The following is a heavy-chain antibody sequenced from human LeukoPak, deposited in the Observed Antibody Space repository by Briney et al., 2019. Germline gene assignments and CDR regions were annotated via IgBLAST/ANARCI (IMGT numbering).Heavy chain of an antibody. CDR2: ISSSSSSI. CDR3: ARIGSGWSIDY. Sequence: GGSLRLSFAALGFTLVGFRMNGVGQAPGRGRKWVSHISSSSSSINYADSVKGRFTISRDNAKNSLYLQMNSLRAEDTAVYYCARIGSGWSIDYWGQGTLVTVSS. J-gene: IGHJ4*02. D-gene: IGHD6-19*01. CDR1: GFTLVGFR. V-gene: IGHV3-48*04.